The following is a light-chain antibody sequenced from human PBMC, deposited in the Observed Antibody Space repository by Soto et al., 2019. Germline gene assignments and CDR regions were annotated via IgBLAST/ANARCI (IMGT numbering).Light chain of an antibody. CDR3: QQYNNWPLT. CDR2: GAS. Sequence: EIVLTQSPGTLSLSPGGRATLSCRASQSVSSNLAWYQQKPGQAPRLLIYGASSRATGIPVRFSGSGSGTEFTLTISSLQSEDFAVYYCQQYNNWPLTFGQGTRLEI. CDR1: QSVSSN. J-gene: IGKJ5*01. V-gene: IGKV3-15*01.